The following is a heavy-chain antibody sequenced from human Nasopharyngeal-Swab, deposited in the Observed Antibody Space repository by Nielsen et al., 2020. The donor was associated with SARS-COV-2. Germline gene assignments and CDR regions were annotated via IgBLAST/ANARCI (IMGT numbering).Heavy chain of an antibody. J-gene: IGHJ4*02. V-gene: IGHV1-18*01. CDR3: ARGELWAGGVIDY. CDR2: ISAYNGNT. CDR1: GYTFTSYG. Sequence: ASVKVFCKASGYTFTSYGISWVRQPPGQGLEWMGWISAYNGNTNYAQNFQGRVTMTTDTTTSTAYMELRSLRSADTAVYYCARGELWAGGVIDYWGQGTLVTVSS. D-gene: IGHD3-16*01.